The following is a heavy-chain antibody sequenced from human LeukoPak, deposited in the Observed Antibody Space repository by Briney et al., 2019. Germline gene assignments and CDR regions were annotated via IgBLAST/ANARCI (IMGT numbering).Heavy chain of an antibody. CDR2: ISSSSSTI. Sequence: GGSLRLSCAASGFTFSSYSMNWVRQAPGKGLEWVSYISSSSSTIYYADSVKGRFTISRDNAKNSLYLQMNSLRAEDTAVYYCAGLPAANLYYYYGMDVWGQGTTVTVSS. V-gene: IGHV3-48*01. J-gene: IGHJ6*02. CDR3: AGLPAANLYYYYGMDV. D-gene: IGHD2-2*01. CDR1: GFTFSSYS.